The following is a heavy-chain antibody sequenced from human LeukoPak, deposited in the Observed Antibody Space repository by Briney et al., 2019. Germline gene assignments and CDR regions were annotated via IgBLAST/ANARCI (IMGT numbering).Heavy chain of an antibody. J-gene: IGHJ4*02. Sequence: PSETLSLTCTVSGGSISSSSYYWGWIRQPPGKGLEWIGSIYYSGSTYYNPSLKSRVTISVDTSKNQFSLKLSSVTAADTAVYYCARRSYYGSGGYYNRKYYFDYWGQGTLVTVSS. V-gene: IGHV4-39*07. CDR1: GGSISSSSYY. CDR2: IYYSGST. CDR3: ARRSYYGSGGYYNRKYYFDY. D-gene: IGHD3-10*01.